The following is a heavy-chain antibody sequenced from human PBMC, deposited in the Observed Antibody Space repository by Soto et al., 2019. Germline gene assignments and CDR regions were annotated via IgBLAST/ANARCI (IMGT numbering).Heavy chain of an antibody. CDR1: GYNFNSYT. CDR2: ISAYNGNT. CDR3: ARVAGALAHRFDP. Sequence: QVQLVQSGAEVKKPGASVKVSCKASGYNFNSYTISWVRQAPGQGLEWMGRISAYNGNTNYAQKLQGRVTMTTDPSTSTAYMELRSLRSADTAVYHCARVAGALAHRFDPWGQGTLVTVSS. J-gene: IGHJ5*02. V-gene: IGHV1-18*01. D-gene: IGHD3-3*02.